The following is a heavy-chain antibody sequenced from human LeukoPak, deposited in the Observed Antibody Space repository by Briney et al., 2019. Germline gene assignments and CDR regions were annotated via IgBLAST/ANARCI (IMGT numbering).Heavy chain of an antibody. Sequence: ASVKVSCKASGYTFTGYYMHWVRQAPGQGLEWMGWINPNSGGTNYAQKFQGRVTMTRDTSISTAYMELSRPRSDDTAVYYCARDPYGDSLFDYWGQGTLDTVSP. J-gene: IGHJ4*02. D-gene: IGHD4-17*01. CDR2: INPNSGGT. CDR1: GYTFTGYY. V-gene: IGHV1-2*02. CDR3: ARDPYGDSLFDY.